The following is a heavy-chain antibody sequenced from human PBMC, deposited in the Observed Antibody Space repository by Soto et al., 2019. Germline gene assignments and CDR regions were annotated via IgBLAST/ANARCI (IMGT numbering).Heavy chain of an antibody. J-gene: IGHJ4*02. V-gene: IGHV4-39*01. CDR1: GDSIRNRNYY. D-gene: IGHD3-22*01. CDR2: RYDDGST. Sequence: PSETLSLTCAVFGDSIRNRNYYWAWIRQPPGKGLEWIVSRYDDGSTFYNPSLKGRVSVSIDTSKKQFSLKMTSVTATDKAVYYCGRGIYEGVSVYYLDVGGQGILVTVSS. CDR3: GRGIYEGVSVYYLDV.